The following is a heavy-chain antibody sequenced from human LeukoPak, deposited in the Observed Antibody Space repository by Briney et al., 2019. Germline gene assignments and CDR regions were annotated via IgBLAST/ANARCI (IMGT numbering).Heavy chain of an antibody. CDR3: AKRDSSGSYYFDY. J-gene: IGHJ4*02. Sequence: PGGSLRLSCAASGFTFSSYSVNWVRQAPGKGLEWVSTINSYGAYTYYADSVRGRFTISRDNSKNTLYLQMNSLRAEDTAVFYCAKRDSSGSYYFDYWGQGTLVTVSS. CDR1: GFTFSSYS. V-gene: IGHV3-23*01. CDR2: INSYGAYT. D-gene: IGHD3-22*01.